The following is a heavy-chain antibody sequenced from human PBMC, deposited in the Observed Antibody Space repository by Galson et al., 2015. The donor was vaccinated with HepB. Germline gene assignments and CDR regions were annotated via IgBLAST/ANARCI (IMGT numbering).Heavy chain of an antibody. CDR2: IYYSWST. CDR1: GGSISSYY. V-gene: IGHV4-59*08. Sequence: ETLSLTCTVSGGSISSYYWSWIRQPPGKGLEWIGYIYYSWSTNYNPSLKSRVTISVDTSKNQFSLKLSSVTAADTAVYYCARRRGYSGPYYYGMDVWGQGTTVTVSS. CDR3: ARRRGYSGPYYYGMDV. J-gene: IGHJ6*02. D-gene: IGHD5-12*01.